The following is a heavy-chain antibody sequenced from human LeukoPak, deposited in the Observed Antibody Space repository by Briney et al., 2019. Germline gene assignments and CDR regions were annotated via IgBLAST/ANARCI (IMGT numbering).Heavy chain of an antibody. CDR3: ARGDYGSGSYYLYYFDY. V-gene: IGHV1-24*01. D-gene: IGHD3-10*01. Sequence: ASVKVSCKVSGYTLTELSMHWVRQAPGKGLEWMGGFDPEDGETIYAQKFQGRVTMTEDTSTDTAYMELSSLRSEDTAVYYCARGDYGSGSYYLYYFDYWGQGTLVTVSS. J-gene: IGHJ4*02. CDR2: FDPEDGET. CDR1: GYTLTELS.